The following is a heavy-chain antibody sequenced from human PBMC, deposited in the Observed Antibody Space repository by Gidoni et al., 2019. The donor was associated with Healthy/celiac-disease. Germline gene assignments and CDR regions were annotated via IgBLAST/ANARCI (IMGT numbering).Heavy chain of an antibody. J-gene: IGHJ4*02. Sequence: GREWIGSIYYSGSTYYNPSLKSLVTISVDTSKNQFSLKLSSVTAADTAVYYCESLSGYCSGGRCYSFDYWGQGTLVTVSS. V-gene: IGHV4-39*01. CDR2: IYYSGST. CDR3: ESLSGYCSGGRCYSFDY. D-gene: IGHD2-15*01.